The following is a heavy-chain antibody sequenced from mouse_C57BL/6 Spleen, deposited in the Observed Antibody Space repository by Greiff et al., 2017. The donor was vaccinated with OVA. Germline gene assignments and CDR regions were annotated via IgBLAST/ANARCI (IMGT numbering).Heavy chain of an antibody. V-gene: IGHV1-64*01. CDR3: GRVGVYYDYGAWFAY. J-gene: IGHJ3*01. CDR1: GYTFTSYW. D-gene: IGHD2-4*01. Sequence: QVQLQQPGAELVKPGASVKLSCKASGYTFTSYWMHWVKQRPGQGLEWIGMIHPNSGSTNYNEKFKSKATLTVDKSSSTAYMQLSSLTSEDSAVYYCGRVGVYYDYGAWFAYWGQGTLVTVSA. CDR2: IHPNSGST.